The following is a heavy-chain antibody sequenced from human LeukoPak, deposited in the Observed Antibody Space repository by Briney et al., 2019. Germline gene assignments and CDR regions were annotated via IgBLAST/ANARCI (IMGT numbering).Heavy chain of an antibody. V-gene: IGHV1-2*02. Sequence: ASVKVSCKASGYTFTGYYMHWVRQAPGQGLEWMGWINPNSGGTNYAQKFQGRVTMTRDTSISTAYMELSRLRSDDTAVYYCARESYYYGSGDDCWGQGTLVTVSS. CDR1: GYTFTGYY. J-gene: IGHJ4*02. D-gene: IGHD3-10*01. CDR2: INPNSGGT. CDR3: ARESYYYGSGDDC.